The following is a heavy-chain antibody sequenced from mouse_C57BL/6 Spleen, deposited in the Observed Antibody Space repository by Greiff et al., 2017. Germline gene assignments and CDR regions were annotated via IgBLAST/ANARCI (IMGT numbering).Heavy chain of an antibody. J-gene: IGHJ2*01. Sequence: EVQLQQSGAELVKPGASVKLSCTASGFNIKDYYMHWVKQRPEQGLEWIGRIDPEDGETKSAPKFQGKATITADTSSNTAYLQLSSLTSEDTAVYDCVITTVVATVDYWGQGTTLTVSS. CDR2: IDPEDGET. CDR3: VITTVVATVDY. V-gene: IGHV14-2*01. CDR1: GFNIKDYY. D-gene: IGHD1-1*01.